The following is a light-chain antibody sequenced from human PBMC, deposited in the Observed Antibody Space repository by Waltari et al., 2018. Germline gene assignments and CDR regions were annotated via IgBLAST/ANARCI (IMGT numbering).Light chain of an antibody. Sequence: QSALTQPASVSGSPGQSITIPCTGTISDVGPYNYVSRYQQHPGKAPKLMIYDVTKRPSGIANRFSGSKSGNTASLTISGLQAEDEADYYCSSYTTSSTVYVFGTGTKVTVL. CDR2: DVT. CDR1: ISDVGPYNY. V-gene: IGLV2-14*03. J-gene: IGLJ1*01. CDR3: SSYTTSSTVYV.